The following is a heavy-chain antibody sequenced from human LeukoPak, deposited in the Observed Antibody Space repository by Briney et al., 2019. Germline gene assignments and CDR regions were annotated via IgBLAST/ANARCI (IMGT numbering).Heavy chain of an antibody. Sequence: GGSLRLSCAASGFTFSSYSMNWVRQAPGKGLEWVSSISSSSSYIYYADSVKGRFTISRGNAKNSLYLQMNSLRAEDTAVYYCARVYSSGSAPDYWGQGTLVTVSS. CDR2: ISSSSSYI. V-gene: IGHV3-21*01. CDR1: GFTFSSYS. CDR3: ARVYSSGSAPDY. D-gene: IGHD6-19*01. J-gene: IGHJ4*02.